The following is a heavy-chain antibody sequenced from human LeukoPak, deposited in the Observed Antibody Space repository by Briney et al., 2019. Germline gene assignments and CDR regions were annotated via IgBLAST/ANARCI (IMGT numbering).Heavy chain of an antibody. V-gene: IGHV3-11*04. CDR2: ISSSGSTI. CDR3: ARDRGGVVVPAAMPYYYFDY. Sequence: PGGSLRLSCAASGFTFSDYYMSWIRQAPGKGLEWVSYISSSGSTIYYADSVKGRFTISRDNAKNSLYLQMNSLRAEDTAVYYCARDRGGVVVPAAMPYYYFDYWGQGTLVTVSS. CDR1: GFTFSDYY. D-gene: IGHD2-2*01. J-gene: IGHJ4*02.